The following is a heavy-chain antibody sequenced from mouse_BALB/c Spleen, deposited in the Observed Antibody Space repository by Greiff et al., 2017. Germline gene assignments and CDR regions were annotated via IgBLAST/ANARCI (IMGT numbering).Heavy chain of an antibody. J-gene: IGHJ2*01. Sequence: VQLQESGAELAKPGASVKMSCKASGYTFTSYWMHWVKQRPGQGLEWIGYINPSTGYTEYNQKFKDKATLTADKSSSTAYMQLSSLTSEDSAVYYCARTRGPYYRYDVFDYWGQGTTLTVSS. D-gene: IGHD2-14*01. CDR2: INPSTGYT. CDR1: GYTFTSYW. V-gene: IGHV1-7*01. CDR3: ARTRGPYYRYDVFDY.